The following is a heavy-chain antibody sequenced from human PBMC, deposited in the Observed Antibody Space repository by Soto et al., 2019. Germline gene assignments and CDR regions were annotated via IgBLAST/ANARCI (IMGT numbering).Heavy chain of an antibody. CDR2: IYWDDNN. Sequence: QITLKESGPTLVKPTQTLTLTCTFSGFSLSSSGVGVGWIRQPPGKALECLAVIYWDDNNRYSPSLKSRVTXTXDXLKNQEVLTMTNMDPADTATYYCAHTHNGYYEDFDYWGQGILVTVSS. V-gene: IGHV2-5*02. CDR1: GFSLSSSGVG. J-gene: IGHJ4*02. CDR3: AHTHNGYYEDFDY. D-gene: IGHD3-22*01.